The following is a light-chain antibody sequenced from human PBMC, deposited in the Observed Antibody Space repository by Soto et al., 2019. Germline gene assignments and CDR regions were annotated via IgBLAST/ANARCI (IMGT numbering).Light chain of an antibody. Sequence: EFVLTQSPGTLSLSPGERATLSCRASQRVSSTYLAWYQQKPGQAPSLLIYGASSRATGIPDRFSGSGSGTDFTLTISRLEPEDFVVYYCQQYGSSPPYTFGQGTKLEIK. J-gene: IGKJ2*01. V-gene: IGKV3-20*01. CDR3: QQYGSSPPYT. CDR2: GAS. CDR1: QRVSSTY.